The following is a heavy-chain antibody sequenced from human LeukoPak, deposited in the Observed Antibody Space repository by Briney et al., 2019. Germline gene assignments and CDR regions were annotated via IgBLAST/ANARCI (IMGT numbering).Heavy chain of an antibody. J-gene: IGHJ4*02. D-gene: IGHD1-26*01. CDR1: GYTFSNYY. V-gene: IGHV1-46*01. CDR2: INPYDGST. Sequence: ASVEVSCKASGYTFSNYYVHWVRQAPGQGLEWMGVINPYDGSTNSAQRFQGRLTMTRDTPTSTVYMELSSLTSEDTAVYYCTRYSGSYWSFDYWGQGTLVTVSS. CDR3: TRYSGSYWSFDY.